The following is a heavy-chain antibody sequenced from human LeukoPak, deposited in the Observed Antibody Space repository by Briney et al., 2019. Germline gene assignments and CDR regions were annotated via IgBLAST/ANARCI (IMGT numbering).Heavy chain of an antibody. J-gene: IGHJ6*02. CDR1: GITFSSYA. Sequence: PGRSLRLSCVASGITFSSYAMHWVRQAPGKGLEWVAVISYDESNKYYADSVKGRFTISRDNSKNTLYLQMNSLRAEDTAVYYCAREKGSAVAGWLHGMDVWGQGTTVTVSS. CDR3: AREKGSAVAGWLHGMDV. V-gene: IGHV3-30*04. CDR2: ISYDESNK. D-gene: IGHD6-19*01.